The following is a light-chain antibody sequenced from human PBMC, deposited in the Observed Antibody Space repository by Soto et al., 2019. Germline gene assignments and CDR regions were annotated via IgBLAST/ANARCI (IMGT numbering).Light chain of an antibody. V-gene: IGKV1-39*01. CDR2: AAS. CDR1: QSISDY. J-gene: IGKJ2*01. CDR3: QQTYTTPQT. Sequence: DIQMTQSPSSLSASVGDRVTITCQASQSISDYVNWYQQKVGKAPKLLIYAASTLQSGVPSRFRGSGSGTDFTLTINSLQPEDFATYYCQQTYTTPQTFGQGTELEIK.